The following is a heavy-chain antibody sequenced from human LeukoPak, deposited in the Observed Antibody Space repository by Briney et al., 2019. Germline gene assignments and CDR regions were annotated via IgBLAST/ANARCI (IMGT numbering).Heavy chain of an antibody. CDR1: GGSIRSSYYY. CDR3: ARGVGAVYWYFDL. CDR2: IYDSGST. Sequence: SETLSLTCTVSGGSIRSSYYYWGWIRQPPGKGLEWIGSIYDSGSTYYNPSLKSRVTISVDTSKNQFSLKLNSVTAADTAVYYCARGVGAVYWYFDLWGRGTLVTVSS. V-gene: IGHV4-39*01. J-gene: IGHJ2*01. D-gene: IGHD1-26*01.